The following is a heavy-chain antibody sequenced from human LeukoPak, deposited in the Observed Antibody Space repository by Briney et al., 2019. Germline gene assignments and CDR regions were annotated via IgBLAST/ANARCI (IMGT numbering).Heavy chain of an antibody. CDR2: ISHSGSS. J-gene: IGHJ4*02. CDR3: ATGLRSGDRY. D-gene: IGHD2-15*01. CDR1: GGSISSYY. V-gene: IGHV4-34*01. Sequence: SETVSLTCTVAGGSISSYYWSWIRQPPGKRLEWIGEISHSGSSNYNPPLKSRVTISVDTSKNRCSLKLRSETAADTAVYYCATGLRSGDRYWGQGTLVTVSS.